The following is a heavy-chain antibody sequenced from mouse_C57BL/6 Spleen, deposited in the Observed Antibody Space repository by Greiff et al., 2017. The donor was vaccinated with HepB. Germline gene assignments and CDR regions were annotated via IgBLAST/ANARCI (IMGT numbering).Heavy chain of an antibody. CDR1: GYAFSSSW. Sequence: VQLQQSGPELVKPGASVKISCKASGYAFSSSWMNWVKQRPGKGLEWIGRIYPGDGDTNYNGKFKGKATLTADKSSSTAYMQLSSLTSEDSAVYFCASSNLQEGDYWGQGTTLTVAS. D-gene: IGHD2-1*01. CDR2: IYPGDGDT. CDR3: ASSNLQEGDY. J-gene: IGHJ2*01. V-gene: IGHV1-82*01.